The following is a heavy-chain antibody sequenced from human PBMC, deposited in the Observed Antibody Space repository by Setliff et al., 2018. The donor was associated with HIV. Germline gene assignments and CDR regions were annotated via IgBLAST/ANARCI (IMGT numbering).Heavy chain of an antibody. J-gene: IGHJ3*02. Sequence: SETLSLTCTVSGGSISSSSYYWAWLRQPPGKGLEWIGSLYSGGSTYYTPSLSSRVTISVDTSKNQFSLKLSSVTAADTAVYYCARGRGPTYYYDSSGSRGAFDIWGQGTMVTVSS. CDR1: GGSISSSSYY. V-gene: IGHV4-39*07. D-gene: IGHD3-22*01. CDR3: ARGRGPTYYYDSSGSRGAFDI. CDR2: LYSGGST.